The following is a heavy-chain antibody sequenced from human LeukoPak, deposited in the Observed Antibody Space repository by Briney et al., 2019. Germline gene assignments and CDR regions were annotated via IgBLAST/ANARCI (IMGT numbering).Heavy chain of an antibody. Sequence: GASVKVSCKASGYTFTGYYMHWVRQAPGQGLEWMGWINPNSGGTNYAQKFQGRVTMTRDTSISTAYMELSRLRSDDTAVYYCARVGSSSHYLRAFDIWGQGTMVTVSS. V-gene: IGHV1-2*02. CDR1: GYTFTGYY. CDR2: INPNSGGT. D-gene: IGHD6-13*01. CDR3: ARVGSSSHYLRAFDI. J-gene: IGHJ3*02.